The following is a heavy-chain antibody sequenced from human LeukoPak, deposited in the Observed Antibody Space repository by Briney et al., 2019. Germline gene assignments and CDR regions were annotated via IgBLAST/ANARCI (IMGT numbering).Heavy chain of an antibody. CDR1: GFTFSRYA. V-gene: IGHV3-30*04. CDR3: ARGPTPGYSSGWSDY. CDR2: ISYDGSNK. J-gene: IGHJ4*02. Sequence: PGTSLRLSCAASGFTFSRYAMHWARQAPGKGLEWMAVISYDGSNKYYADSVKGRFTISRDNSKNTLYLQVNSLRPEDTAVFYCARGPTPGYSSGWSDYWGQGTLVTVSS. D-gene: IGHD6-19*01.